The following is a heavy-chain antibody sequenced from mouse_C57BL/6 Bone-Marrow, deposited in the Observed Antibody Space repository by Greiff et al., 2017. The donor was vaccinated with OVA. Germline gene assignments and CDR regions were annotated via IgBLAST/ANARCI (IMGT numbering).Heavy chain of an antibody. Sequence: VQLQQSGAELARPGASVKMSCKASGYTFTSYTMHWVKQRPGQGLEWIGYINPSSGYTKYNQKFKDKATLTADKSSSTAYMKLSSLTSEDSAVYYCSRRRSSPYYFDYWGQGTTLTVSS. J-gene: IGHJ2*01. CDR3: SRRRSSPYYFDY. CDR1: GYTFTSYT. D-gene: IGHD1-1*01. CDR2: INPSSGYT. V-gene: IGHV1-4*01.